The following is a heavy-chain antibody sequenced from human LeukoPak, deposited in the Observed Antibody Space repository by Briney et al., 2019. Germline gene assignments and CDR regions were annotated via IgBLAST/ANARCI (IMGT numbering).Heavy chain of an antibody. Sequence: ASVKVSCKASGYTFTIYEFNWVRQAPGQGLEWLGYISPDTGNTGYAQKFQGRVTLTRDTSISTTYMELSSLTSEDTAVYYCARGPRFDPWGQGTLVTVSS. CDR3: ARGPRFDP. CDR2: ISPDTGNT. J-gene: IGHJ5*02. CDR1: GYTFTIYE. V-gene: IGHV1-8*01.